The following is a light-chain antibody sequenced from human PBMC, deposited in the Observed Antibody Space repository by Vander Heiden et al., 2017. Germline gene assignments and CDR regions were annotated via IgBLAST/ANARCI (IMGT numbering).Light chain of an antibody. Sequence: QSALTQPPSASGSPGQSVTVSCTGNSSYVGGYKDVSWYQQHPGKAPKLMIYEVTKRPSGVPDRFSGSKSGNTASLTGSGLQAEDEADYYCISYAGSNNLVFGGGTKLTVL. CDR1: SSYVGGYKD. CDR2: EVT. CDR3: ISYAGSNNLV. V-gene: IGLV2-8*01. J-gene: IGLJ2*01.